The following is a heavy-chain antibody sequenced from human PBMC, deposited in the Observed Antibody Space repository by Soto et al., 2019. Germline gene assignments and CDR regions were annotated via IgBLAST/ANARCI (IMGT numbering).Heavy chain of an antibody. D-gene: IGHD6-19*01. V-gene: IGHV4-30-2*01. CDR2: IYHSGST. CDR1: GGSISSGGYS. J-gene: IGHJ4*02. CDR3: ARASSGWENFDY. Sequence: SETLSLTCAVSGGSISSGGYSWSWIRQPPGKGLEWIGYIYHSGSTYYNPSLKSRVTISVDRSKNQFSLKLSSVTAADTAVYYCARASSGWENFDYWGQGTLVTVSS.